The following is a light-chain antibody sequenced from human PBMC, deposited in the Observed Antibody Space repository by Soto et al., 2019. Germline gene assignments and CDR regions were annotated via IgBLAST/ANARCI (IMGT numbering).Light chain of an antibody. Sequence: DIQMTQSPSTLPASVGDRVTITCRASQSISSWLAWYQQKPGKAPHLLIYDASTLESGVPSRFSGSGSGTEFTLTISSLQPDDLATYYCQEYNSYSPTFGQGTKVEIK. V-gene: IGKV1-5*01. J-gene: IGKJ1*01. CDR3: QEYNSYSPT. CDR2: DAS. CDR1: QSISSW.